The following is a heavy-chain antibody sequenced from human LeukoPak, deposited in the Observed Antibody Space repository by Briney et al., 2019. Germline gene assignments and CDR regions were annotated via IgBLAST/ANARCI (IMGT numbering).Heavy chain of an antibody. V-gene: IGHV3-23*01. J-gene: IGHJ4*02. Sequence: GGSLRLSCAASGFTFSSYGMSWVRQAPGKGLEWVSAISGSGGSTYYAYSVKGRFTISRDNSKNTLYLQMNSLRPEDTAVYYCARDLHCSGGSCYSGLHYWGQGTLVTVSS. CDR3: ARDLHCSGGSCYSGLHY. CDR2: ISGSGGST. D-gene: IGHD2-15*01. CDR1: GFTFSSYG.